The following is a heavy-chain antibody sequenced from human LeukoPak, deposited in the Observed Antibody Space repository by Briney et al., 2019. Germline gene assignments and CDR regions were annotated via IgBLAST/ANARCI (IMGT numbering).Heavy chain of an antibody. J-gene: IGHJ4*02. CDR1: GFTFSSYD. CDR3: ARVAHYGSGSYYDY. D-gene: IGHD3-10*01. CDR2: IGTAGDT. Sequence: GGSLRLSCAASGFTFSSYDMHWVRQATGKGLEWVSAIGTAGDTYYPGSVKGRFTISRENAKNSLYLQMNSLRAGDTAVYYCARVAHYGSGSYYDYWGQGTLVTVSS. V-gene: IGHV3-13*01.